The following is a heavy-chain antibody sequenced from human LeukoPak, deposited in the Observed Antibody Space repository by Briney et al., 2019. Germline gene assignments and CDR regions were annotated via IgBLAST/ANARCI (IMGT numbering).Heavy chain of an antibody. CDR1: GFTISGYW. CDR2: IKQDASEK. V-gene: IGHV3-7*01. D-gene: IGHD3-10*01. CDR3: ATDGGPFDN. Sequence: GGSLRLSCAASGFTISGYWMSWVRQAPGKGLEWVANIKQDASEKYYAGSVQGRFTISRDNAKNSVFLQMSSLRAEDTAVYYCATDGGPFDNWGQGILVTVSS. J-gene: IGHJ4*02.